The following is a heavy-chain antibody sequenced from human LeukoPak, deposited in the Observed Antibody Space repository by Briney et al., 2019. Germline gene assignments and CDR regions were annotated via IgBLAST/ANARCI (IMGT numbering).Heavy chain of an antibody. V-gene: IGHV1-69*05. D-gene: IGHD3-22*01. Sequence: SVKVSCKASGGTFSSYAISWVRQASGQGLEWMGRIIPIFGTANYAQKFQGRVTITTDESTSTAYMKLSSLRSEDTAVYYCARAGTAFKKYYYDSSGYREYFQHWGQGTLVTVSS. CDR3: ARAGTAFKKYYYDSSGYREYFQH. CDR1: GGTFSSYA. J-gene: IGHJ1*01. CDR2: IIPIFGTA.